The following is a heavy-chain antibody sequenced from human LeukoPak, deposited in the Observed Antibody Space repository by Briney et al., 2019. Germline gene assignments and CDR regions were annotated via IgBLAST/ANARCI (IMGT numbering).Heavy chain of an antibody. CDR2: ISSSGAYM. Sequence: GGSLRLSCAASGFTFSSYGMNWVRQAPGKGLEWVSSISSSGAYMYYADSVKGRFTISRDNAKNTLYLQMNSLRAEDTAVYYCAREAVTDGARYDAFDIWGQGTMVTVSS. D-gene: IGHD4-17*01. J-gene: IGHJ3*02. V-gene: IGHV3-21*01. CDR3: AREAVTDGARYDAFDI. CDR1: GFTFSSYG.